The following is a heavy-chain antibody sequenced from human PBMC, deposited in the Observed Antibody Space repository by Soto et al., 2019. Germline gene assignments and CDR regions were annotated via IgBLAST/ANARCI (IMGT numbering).Heavy chain of an antibody. CDR3: ARDFSP. Sequence: GGSLRLSCAASGFTLGSYWMHWVRQSPGKGLEWVSHINNDGSSTTYADSVKGRFTISRDNAKNTLYLQMNSLKVEDTAVYYCARDFSPWGQGTLVTVSS. CDR1: GFTLGSYW. CDR2: INNDGSST. J-gene: IGHJ5*02. V-gene: IGHV3-74*01. D-gene: IGHD3-3*01.